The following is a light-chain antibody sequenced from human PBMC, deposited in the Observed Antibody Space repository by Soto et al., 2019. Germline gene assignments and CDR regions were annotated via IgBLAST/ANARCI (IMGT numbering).Light chain of an antibody. Sequence: EVVLTQSPATLSLSPGDRATLSCRASQSVSSYLAWYQQKPGQAPRLLIYDASNRAAGIPARFSGSGSGTDFTLTISSLEPEDFAVYYCQQRSNWPSWTFGQGTKV. J-gene: IGKJ1*01. CDR1: QSVSSY. CDR3: QQRSNWPSWT. V-gene: IGKV3-11*01. CDR2: DAS.